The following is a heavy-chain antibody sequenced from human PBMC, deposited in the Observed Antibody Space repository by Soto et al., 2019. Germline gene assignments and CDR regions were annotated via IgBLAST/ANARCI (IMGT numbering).Heavy chain of an antibody. D-gene: IGHD2-2*01. Sequence: PGGSLRLSCAASGFTFSIYGMHWVRQAPGKGLEWVAVMSHDGNRKHYADSVKGRFTISRDNSKNTLYLQMDSLRAGDTAVYYCAKKASGTCDMPPDSWGQGTLVTVSS. CDR1: GFTFSIYG. CDR3: AKKASGTCDMPPDS. V-gene: IGHV3-30*18. J-gene: IGHJ4*02. CDR2: MSHDGNRK.